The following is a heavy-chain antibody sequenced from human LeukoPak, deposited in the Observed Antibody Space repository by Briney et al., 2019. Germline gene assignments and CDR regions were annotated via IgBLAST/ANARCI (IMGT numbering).Heavy chain of an antibody. Sequence: GGSLRLSCAASGFTFSSYSMNWVRQAPGKGLEWVSSISSSSSYIYYADSVKGRFTISRDNAKNSLYLQMNSRRAEDTAVYYCARDGEYDILTGYYSYFDYWGQGTLVTVSS. J-gene: IGHJ4*02. CDR3: ARDGEYDILTGYYSYFDY. CDR2: ISSSSSYI. V-gene: IGHV3-21*01. D-gene: IGHD3-9*01. CDR1: GFTFSSYS.